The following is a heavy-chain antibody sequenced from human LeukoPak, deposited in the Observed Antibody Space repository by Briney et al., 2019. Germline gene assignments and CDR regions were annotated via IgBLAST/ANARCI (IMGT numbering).Heavy chain of an antibody. D-gene: IGHD2-2*01. Sequence: SGGSLRLSCAASGFTFSSYSMNWVRQAPGKGLEWVSSISSGSSYISYADSVKGRFTISRDNAKNSLYLQMNSLRAEDTAVYYCARAGRGYCSSTSCYLDYWGQGTLVTVSS. V-gene: IGHV3-21*01. CDR3: ARAGRGYCSSTSCYLDY. J-gene: IGHJ4*02. CDR1: GFTFSSYS. CDR2: ISSGSSYI.